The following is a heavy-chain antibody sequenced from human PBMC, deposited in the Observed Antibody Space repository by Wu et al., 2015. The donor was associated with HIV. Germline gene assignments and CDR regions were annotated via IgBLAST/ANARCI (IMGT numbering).Heavy chain of an antibody. V-gene: IGHV4-30-4*08. J-gene: IGHJ4*02. CDR2: IYYSGTT. CDR3: ARAATVTTGFDF. CDR1: GDSISNDGYY. Sequence: QVQLQEWAPGLVKPSQTLSLTCTVSGDSISNDGYYWSWIRQPPGKGLRWIGYIYYSGTTDYNPSLRRRVSMTLDTSKNQFSLNLTSVTAADTAVYYCARAATVTTGFDFWGQGTRVAVSS. D-gene: IGHD4-17*01.